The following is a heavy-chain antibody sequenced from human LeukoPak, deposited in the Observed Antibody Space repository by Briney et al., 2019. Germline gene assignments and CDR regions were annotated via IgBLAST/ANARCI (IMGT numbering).Heavy chain of an antibody. Sequence: PSETLSLTCTVSGGSISGHYWTWIRLPPGKGRELIGHIFSTGATHYNPSLRSRVTMSIDTSKNQFSLKLSSVNVADTAVYYCARFSTRFDSGCSEASCYVHYWGQGTQVTVSS. J-gene: IGHJ4*02. CDR3: ARFSTRFDSGCSEASCYVHY. CDR2: IFSTGAT. V-gene: IGHV4-59*11. D-gene: IGHD2-2*01. CDR1: GGSISGHY.